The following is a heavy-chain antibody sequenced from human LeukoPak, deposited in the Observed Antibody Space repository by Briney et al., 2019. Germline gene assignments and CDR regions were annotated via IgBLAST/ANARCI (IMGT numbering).Heavy chain of an antibody. CDR2: IYHSGST. CDR1: DDSITMYY. Sequence: SETLSLTCTVSDDSITMYYWTWIRQPPGKGLEWIGSIYHSGSTNYNPSLKSRVTISVDTSKNQFSLKLSSVTAADTAVYYCARGYCSGGSCYSYYYYNYMDVWGKGTTVTVSS. D-gene: IGHD2-15*01. V-gene: IGHV4-38-2*02. CDR3: ARGYCSGGSCYSYYYYNYMDV. J-gene: IGHJ6*03.